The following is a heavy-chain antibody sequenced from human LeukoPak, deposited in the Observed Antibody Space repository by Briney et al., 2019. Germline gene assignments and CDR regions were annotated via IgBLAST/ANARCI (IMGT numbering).Heavy chain of an antibody. Sequence: SETLSLTCTVSGGSISSTSYYWGWIRQPPGKGLEWIGSIFYSGSPYYNPSLKSRVTISVDTSKNQFSLKLTSVTAADTAMYYCARLKGVPAADYWGQGTLVTVPS. D-gene: IGHD2-2*01. CDR1: GGSISSTSYY. CDR3: ARLKGVPAADY. CDR2: IFYSGSP. J-gene: IGHJ4*02. V-gene: IGHV4-39*01.